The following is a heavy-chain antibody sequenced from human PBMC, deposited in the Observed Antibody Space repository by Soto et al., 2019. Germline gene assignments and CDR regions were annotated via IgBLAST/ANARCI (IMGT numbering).Heavy chain of an antibody. CDR2: IYPGDSDT. V-gene: IGHV5-51*01. D-gene: IGHD5-18*01. J-gene: IGHJ4*02. Sequence: PGESLKISCKGSGYSFTSYWIGWVRQTPGKGLEWMGIIYPGDSDTRYSPSFQGQVTISADKSISTAYLQWSSLKASDTAMYYCARLNSRSYGPSFFDYWGQGTLVTVSS. CDR1: GYSFTSYW. CDR3: ARLNSRSYGPSFFDY.